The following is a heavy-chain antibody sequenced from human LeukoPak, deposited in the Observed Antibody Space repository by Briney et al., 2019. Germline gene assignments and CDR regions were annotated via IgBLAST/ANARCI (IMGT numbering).Heavy chain of an antibody. Sequence: PSETPSLTCTVSGGSISSGDYYWSWIRQPPGKGLEWIGYIYYSGSTYYNPSLKSRVTISVDTSKNQFSLKLSSVTAADSATYYCARHTIFCSFINCSPFDPWGQGTLVTVSS. D-gene: IGHD3-3*01. CDR3: ARHTIFCSFINCSPFDP. V-gene: IGHV4-30-4*01. CDR1: GGSISSGDYY. J-gene: IGHJ5*02. CDR2: IYYSGST.